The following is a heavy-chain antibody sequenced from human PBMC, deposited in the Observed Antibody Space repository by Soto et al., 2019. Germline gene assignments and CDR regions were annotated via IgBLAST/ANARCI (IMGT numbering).Heavy chain of an antibody. CDR1: GGSISSSSYY. CDR2: IYYSGST. J-gene: IGHJ3*02. V-gene: IGHV4-39*01. Sequence: QLQLQESGPGLVKPSETLSLTCTVSGGSISSSSYYWGWIRQPPGKGLEWIGSIYYSGSTYYNPSLKSLVTIAADTSKNPFSLKLSSVTAADTAGYYCARPWDAFDIWCQGTMPTASS. CDR3: ARPWDAFDI.